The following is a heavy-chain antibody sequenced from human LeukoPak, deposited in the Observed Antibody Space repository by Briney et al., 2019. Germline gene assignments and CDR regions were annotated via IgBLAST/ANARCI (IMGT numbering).Heavy chain of an antibody. J-gene: IGHJ5*02. V-gene: IGHV3-53*01. D-gene: IGHD3-22*01. CDR2: IYSDNT. CDR3: ARGPISMIVVDGRFVPNWLDP. Sequence: PGGSLRLSCTVSGFTVSSNSMSWVRQAPGKGLEWVSFIYSDNTHYSDSVKGRFTISRDNSKNTLYLQMNSLRAEDTAVYYCARGPISMIVVDGRFVPNWLDPWGQGTLVTVSS. CDR1: GFTVSSNS.